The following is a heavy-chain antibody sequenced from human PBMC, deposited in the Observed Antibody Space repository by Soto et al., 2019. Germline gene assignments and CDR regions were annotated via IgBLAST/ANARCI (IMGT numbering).Heavy chain of an antibody. D-gene: IGHD2-8*01. CDR1: GYSFTDYH. CDR3: ARGDSTDCSNGVCSFFYNHDMDV. CDR2: INPKSGGT. Sequence: ASVKVSCKASGYSFTDYHIHWVRQAPGQGLEWLGRINPKSGGTSTAQKFQGWVTMTTDTSISTVSMELTRLTSDDTAIYYCARGDSTDCSNGVCSFFYNHDMDVWGQGTTVTVSS. J-gene: IGHJ6*02. V-gene: IGHV1-2*04.